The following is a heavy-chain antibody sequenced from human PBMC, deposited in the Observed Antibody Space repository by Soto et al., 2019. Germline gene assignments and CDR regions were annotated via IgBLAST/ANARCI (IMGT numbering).Heavy chain of an antibody. CDR2: IYTSGST. J-gene: IGHJ5*02. CDR3: AIWYDFWRGYPRFWFDP. Sequence: PSETLSLTCTVSGGSISSYYWSWIRQPAGKGLEWIGRIYTSGSTNYNPSLKSRVTMSVDTSKNQFSLKLSSVTAAYTAVYYCAIWYDFWRGYPRFWFDPWGQGTLVTVSS. V-gene: IGHV4-4*07. CDR1: GGSISSYY. D-gene: IGHD3-3*01.